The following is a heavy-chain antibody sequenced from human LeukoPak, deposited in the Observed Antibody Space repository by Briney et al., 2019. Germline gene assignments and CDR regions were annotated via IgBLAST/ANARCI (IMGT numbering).Heavy chain of an antibody. J-gene: IGHJ1*01. Sequence: PGGSLRLSCAASGFTFNDYAMHWVRQAPGKGLEWVSLISWDSGNTYYADSVKGRFTISRDNSKNSLSLQMNSLRAEDTALYHCAKGPGAAVGKRYIQHWGQGTLVTVSS. CDR3: AKGPGAAVGKRYIQH. CDR2: ISWDSGNT. CDR1: GFTFNDYA. V-gene: IGHV3-43D*03. D-gene: IGHD6-13*01.